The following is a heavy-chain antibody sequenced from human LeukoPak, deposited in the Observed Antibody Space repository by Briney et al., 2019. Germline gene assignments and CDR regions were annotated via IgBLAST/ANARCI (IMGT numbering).Heavy chain of an antibody. J-gene: IGHJ3*02. CDR2: ISYDGSNK. Sequence: GGSLRLSCAASGFTFSSYAMHWVRQAPGKGLEWVAVISYDGSNKYYADSVKGRFTISRDNSKNTLYLQMNSLRAEDTAVYYCASLSSSESDAFDIWGQGTMVTVSS. CDR1: GFTFSSYA. D-gene: IGHD6-6*01. CDR3: ASLSSSESDAFDI. V-gene: IGHV3-30-3*01.